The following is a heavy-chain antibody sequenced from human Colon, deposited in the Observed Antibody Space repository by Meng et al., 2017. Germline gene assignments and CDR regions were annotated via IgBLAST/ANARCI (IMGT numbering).Heavy chain of an antibody. V-gene: IGHV4-34*01. CDR1: GGSFSGYY. CDR3: ARIRPRLGGKTFDP. Sequence: QVPVQEVGAGLLKPSETLSLTCAVYGGSFSGYYWSWIRQPPGKGLEWIGEINHSGSTNYNPSLKSRVTISVDTSKNQFSLKLSSVTAADTAVYYCARIRPRLGGKTFDPWGQGTLVTVSS. J-gene: IGHJ5*02. D-gene: IGHD3-16*01. CDR2: INHSGST.